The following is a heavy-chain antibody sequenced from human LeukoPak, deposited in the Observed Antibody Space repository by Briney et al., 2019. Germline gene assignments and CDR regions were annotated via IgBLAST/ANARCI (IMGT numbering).Heavy chain of an antibody. CDR2: ISRGGTNT. CDR1: GFTFNVYY. J-gene: IGHJ5*02. Sequence: PGGSLRLSCAASGFTFNVYYMSWIRQAPGKGVEWLSYISRGGTNTHYADSVKGRFTISRDNAKKSMYLEMNNLRAEDTAVYYCATDGAGFDTWGQGVLVTVSS. V-gene: IGHV3-11*01. CDR3: ATDGAGFDT.